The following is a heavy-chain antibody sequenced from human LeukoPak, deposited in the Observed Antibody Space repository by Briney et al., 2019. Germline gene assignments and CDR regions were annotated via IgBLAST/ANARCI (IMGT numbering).Heavy chain of an antibody. V-gene: IGHV3-11*04. J-gene: IGHJ6*02. CDR1: GFTFSDYY. D-gene: IGHD5-18*01. CDR3: ARDIAMWDYNYYYNGMDV. CDR2: ISTSGSTI. Sequence: PGGSLRLSCAASGFTFSDYYMSWIRQAPGRGLEWVSYISTSGSTIYYADSVKGRFTISSDNAKNTPNLQMNSLRAEDTAVYYCARDIAMWDYNYYYNGMDVWGQGTTVTVSS.